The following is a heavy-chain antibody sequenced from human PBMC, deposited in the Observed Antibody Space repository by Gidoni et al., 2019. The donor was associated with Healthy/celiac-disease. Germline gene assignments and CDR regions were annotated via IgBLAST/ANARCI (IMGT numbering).Heavy chain of an antibody. D-gene: IGHD3-3*01. CDR2: ISGSGGST. J-gene: IGHJ4*02. CDR1: GFTFSRYA. CDR3: ASRRITIFGVVTPFDY. V-gene: IGHV3-23*01. Sequence: EVQLLESGGGLVQPGGSLRLSCAASGFTFSRYAMSWVRQAPGKGLEWVSAISGSGGSTYYADSVKGRFTISRDNSKNTLYLQMNSLRAEDTAVYYCASRRITIFGVVTPFDYWGQGTLVTVSS.